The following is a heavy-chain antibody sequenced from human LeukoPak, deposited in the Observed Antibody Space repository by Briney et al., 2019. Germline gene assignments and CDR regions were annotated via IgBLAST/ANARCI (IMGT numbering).Heavy chain of an antibody. CDR1: GFTLSSYA. Sequence: GGSLRLSCAASGFTLSSYAMSWVRQAPGKGLEWVSAISGSGGSTYYADSVKGRFTISRDNSKNTLYLQMNSLRAEDTAVYYCAKDPPYYDSSGYPSGYFDYWGQGTLVTVSS. CDR3: AKDPPYYDSSGYPSGYFDY. V-gene: IGHV3-23*01. CDR2: ISGSGGST. D-gene: IGHD3-22*01. J-gene: IGHJ4*02.